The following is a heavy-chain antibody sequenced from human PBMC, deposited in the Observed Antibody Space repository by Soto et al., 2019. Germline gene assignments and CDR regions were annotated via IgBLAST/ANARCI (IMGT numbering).Heavy chain of an antibody. J-gene: IGHJ4*02. CDR1: GGTFSSYA. V-gene: IGHV1-69*01. Sequence: QVQLVQSGAEVKKPGSSVKVSCKASGGTFSSYAISWVRQAPGQGLEWMGGIIPIFGTANYAQKFQGRVTIPADESTSTAYMELSSLRSEDKAVDYCARDGEIEMAYNSWGQGTLVTVSS. CDR3: ARDGEIEMAYNS. D-gene: IGHD2-21*01. CDR2: IIPIFGTA.